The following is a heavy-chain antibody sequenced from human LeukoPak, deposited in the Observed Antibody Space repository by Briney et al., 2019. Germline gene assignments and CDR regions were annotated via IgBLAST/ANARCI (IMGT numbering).Heavy chain of an antibody. CDR2: VSGSRKI. Sequence: GGSLRLSCAASGFTFSSYTMNWVRQAPEKGLEWVATVSGSRKIHYSKSVRGRFTISRDNARNSLYLQMNSLRDEDTAVYYCARDGLHTAHFDYWGQGTLVTVSS. CDR1: GFTFSSYT. V-gene: IGHV3-48*02. J-gene: IGHJ4*02. D-gene: IGHD5-18*01. CDR3: ARDGLHTAHFDY.